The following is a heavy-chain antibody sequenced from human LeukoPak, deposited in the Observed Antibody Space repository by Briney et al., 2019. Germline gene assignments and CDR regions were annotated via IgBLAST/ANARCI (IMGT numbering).Heavy chain of an antibody. CDR2: IIPIFGTA. J-gene: IGHJ4*02. D-gene: IGHD2-2*01. CDR3: ARGTGCSSTSCYVLWGEYFDY. CDR1: GGTFSSYA. V-gene: IGHV1-69*13. Sequence: ASVKVSRKASGGTFSSYAISWVRQAPGQGLEWMGGIIPIFGTANYAQKFQGRVTITADESTSTAYMELSSLRSEDTAVYYCARGTGCSSTSCYVLWGEYFDYWGQGTLVTVSP.